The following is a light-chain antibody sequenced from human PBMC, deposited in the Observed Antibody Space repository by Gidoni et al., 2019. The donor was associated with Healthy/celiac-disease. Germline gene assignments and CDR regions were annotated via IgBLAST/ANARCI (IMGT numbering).Light chain of an antibody. CDR2: GAS. Sequence: EIVMTQSPATLSVSPWERATLSCRASQSVSSNVAWYQQKPGQAPMLLIYGASTRATGIPARFSGSVSGTEFTLTISSLQSEDFAVYYCQQYNNWPPWTFGQGTKVEIK. CDR1: QSVSSN. J-gene: IGKJ1*01. CDR3: QQYNNWPPWT. V-gene: IGKV3-15*01.